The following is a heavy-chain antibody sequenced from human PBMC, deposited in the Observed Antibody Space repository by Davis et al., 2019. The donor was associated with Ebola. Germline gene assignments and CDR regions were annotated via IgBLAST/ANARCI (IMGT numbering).Heavy chain of an antibody. D-gene: IGHD1-26*01. Sequence: GESLKISCAASGFTFSSYAMSWVRQAPGKGLEWVSAISGSGGSTYYADSVKGRFTISRDNSKNTLYLQMNSLRAEDTAVYYCAKAHGGELLSYFDYWGQGTLVTVSS. J-gene: IGHJ4*02. CDR2: ISGSGGST. CDR1: GFTFSSYA. V-gene: IGHV3-23*01. CDR3: AKAHGGELLSYFDY.